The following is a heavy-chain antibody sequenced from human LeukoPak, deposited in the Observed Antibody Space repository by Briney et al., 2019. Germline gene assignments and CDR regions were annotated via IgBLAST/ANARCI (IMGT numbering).Heavy chain of an antibody. J-gene: IGHJ4*02. D-gene: IGHD3-16*01. CDR1: GFTFSRYW. CDR3: VRDQGGGDDD. CDR2: INIDGKIT. Sequence: GGSLRLSCAASGFTFSRYWMHWVRQVPGKGLVWVSRINIDGKITYHADSVKGRFTISRDNAKNTLFLQMNSLRAEDTAVYYCVRDQGGGDDDWGQGTLLTVSS. V-gene: IGHV3-74*01.